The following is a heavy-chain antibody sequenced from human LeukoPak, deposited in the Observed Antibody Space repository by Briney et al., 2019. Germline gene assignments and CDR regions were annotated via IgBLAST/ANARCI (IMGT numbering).Heavy chain of an antibody. CDR3: ARGRYCSSTSCYPGADY. V-gene: IGHV1-18*01. J-gene: IGHJ4*02. D-gene: IGHD2-2*01. CDR2: ISAYNGNT. CDR1: GYTFTSYG. Sequence: ASVKVSCKASGYTFTSYGISWVRQAPGQGLEWMGWISAYNGNTNYAQKLQGRVTMTTDTSTSTAYMELRSLRSDDTAVYYCARGRYCSSTSCYPGADYWGQGTLVTVSS.